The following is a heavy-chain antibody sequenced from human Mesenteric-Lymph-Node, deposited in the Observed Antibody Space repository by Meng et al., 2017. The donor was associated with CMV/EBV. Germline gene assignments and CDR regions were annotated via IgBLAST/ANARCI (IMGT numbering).Heavy chain of an antibody. CDR3: AKDSGSYPKYYFDY. CDR1: GSTVSSDF. Sequence: GGSLRLSCAASGSTVSSDFMSWVRQAPGEGLEWVSVMYIDGSTYYADSVRGRFTVSRDNAKNSLYLQMNSLRAEDMALYYCAKDSGSYPKYYFDYWGQGTLVTVSS. CDR2: MYIDGST. J-gene: IGHJ4*02. D-gene: IGHD1-26*01. V-gene: IGHV3-53*05.